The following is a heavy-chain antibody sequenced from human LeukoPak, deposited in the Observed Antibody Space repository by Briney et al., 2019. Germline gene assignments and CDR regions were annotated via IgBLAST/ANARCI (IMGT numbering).Heavy chain of an antibody. V-gene: IGHV6-1*01. CDR1: GDSVSSNSAA. CDR2: TYYRSKWYN. D-gene: IGHD6-19*01. CDR3: ARSGSGGWIDY. J-gene: IGHJ4*02. Sequence: SQTLSLTCATSGDSVSSNSAAWNWMRQSPSRGLEWLGRTYYRSKWYNGHAVFVKSRISVNPDTSKNQFSLQLNSVTPEDTAVYYCARSGSGGWIDYWGQGTLVTVSS.